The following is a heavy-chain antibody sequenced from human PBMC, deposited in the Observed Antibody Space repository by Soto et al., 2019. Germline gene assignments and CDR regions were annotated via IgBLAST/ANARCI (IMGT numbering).Heavy chain of an antibody. V-gene: IGHV4-31*03. CDR3: ARSRVTIFGVEYFDY. D-gene: IGHD3-3*01. CDR2: IYYSGST. CDR1: GGSISSGGYY. J-gene: IGHJ4*02. Sequence: SETLSLTCTVSGGSISSGGYYWSWIRQHPGKGLEWIGYIYYSGSTYYNPSLKSRVTISVDTSKNQFSLKLSSVTAADTAVYYCARSRVTIFGVEYFDYWGQGTLVTVSS.